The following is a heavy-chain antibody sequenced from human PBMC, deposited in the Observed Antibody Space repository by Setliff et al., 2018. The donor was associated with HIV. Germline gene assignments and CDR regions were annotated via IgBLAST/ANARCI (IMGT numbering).Heavy chain of an antibody. J-gene: IGHJ3*02. CDR1: EYTFTNYH. CDR2: IGPFSGGT. V-gene: IGHV1-2*06. CDR3: ARDRNDLWSGTLSGLHAVDI. Sequence: ASVKVSCKASEYTFTNYHTHWVRQAPGQGLEWMGRIGPFSGGTHYAQKFQGRVTMTRDTSISTAYLELSRLRYDDTAVYYCARDRNDLWSGTLSGLHAVDIWGQGTMVTVSS. D-gene: IGHD3-3*01.